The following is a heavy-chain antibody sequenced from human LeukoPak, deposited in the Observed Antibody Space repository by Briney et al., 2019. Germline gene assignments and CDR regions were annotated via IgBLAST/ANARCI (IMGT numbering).Heavy chain of an antibody. J-gene: IGHJ4*02. D-gene: IGHD2-8*02. CDR2: ISASGGTT. V-gene: IGHV3-23*01. CDR3: AKGLWYWDY. CDR1: GFTFSSYA. Sequence: GGSLRLSCAASGFTFSSYALSWVRQAPGKGLEWVSGISASGGTTYYADSVKGRFTISRDNSKNTLYLQMNSLRAEDTAVYYCAKGLWYWDYWGQGTLVTASS.